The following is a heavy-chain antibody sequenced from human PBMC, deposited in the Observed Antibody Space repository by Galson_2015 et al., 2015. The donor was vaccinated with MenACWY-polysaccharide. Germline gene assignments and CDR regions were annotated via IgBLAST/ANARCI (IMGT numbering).Heavy chain of an antibody. CDR1: GFTFSSYW. CDR3: ARDLYGSGSYYVY. Sequence: SLRLSCAASGFTFSSYWMNWVRQAPGKGLEWVANIKQDGSEKYYVDSVKGRFTISRDNAKNSLYLQMNSLRAEDTAVYYCARDLYGSGSYYVYWGQGTLVTVSS. CDR2: IKQDGSEK. J-gene: IGHJ4*02. D-gene: IGHD3-10*01. V-gene: IGHV3-7*01.